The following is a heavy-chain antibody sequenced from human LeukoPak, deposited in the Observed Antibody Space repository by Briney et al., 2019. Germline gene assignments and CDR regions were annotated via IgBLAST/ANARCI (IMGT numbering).Heavy chain of an antibody. D-gene: IGHD1-26*01. CDR1: GFTFSSYS. CDR3: ARDPARFPPQSGSPYPWDYYYYMDV. CDR2: ISSSSSYI. J-gene: IGHJ6*03. Sequence: GGSLGLSCAASGFTFSSYSMNWVRQAPGKGLEWVSSISSSSSYIYYADSVKGRFTISRDNAKNSLYLQMNSLRAEDTAVYYCARDPARFPPQSGSPYPWDYYYYMDVWGKGTTVTVSS. V-gene: IGHV3-21*01.